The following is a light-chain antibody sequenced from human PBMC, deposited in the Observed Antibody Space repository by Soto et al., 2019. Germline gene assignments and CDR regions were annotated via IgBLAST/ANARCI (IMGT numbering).Light chain of an antibody. CDR3: QVWESGSENYV. J-gene: IGLJ1*01. CDR2: DNS. V-gene: IGLV3-21*02. CDR1: NIESEP. Sequence: SYELTQPPSVAVAPGQTATITVGGNNIESEPIHWYRQKPGQAPVLVVYDNSDRPSGIPERLSGSKSGNTATLTISRVEAGDEADYYCQVWESGSENYVFGTGTKLTVL.